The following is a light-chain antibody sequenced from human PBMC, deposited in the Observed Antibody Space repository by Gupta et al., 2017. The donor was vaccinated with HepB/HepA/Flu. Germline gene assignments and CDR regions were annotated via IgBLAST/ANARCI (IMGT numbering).Light chain of an antibody. Sequence: DIQLTQSPSFLSASLGDRVTITCRASQDINSYLVWYQQKPGKAPKLLIYSASTLQSGVPSRFSGSGSGTEFTLTISSVQPEDFATYYCQQFNSYPITFGQGTRLDIK. CDR1: QDINSY. CDR2: SAS. J-gene: IGKJ5*01. V-gene: IGKV1-9*01. CDR3: QQFNSYPIT.